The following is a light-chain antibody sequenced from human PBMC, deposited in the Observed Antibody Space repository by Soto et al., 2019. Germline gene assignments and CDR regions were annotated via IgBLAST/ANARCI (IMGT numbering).Light chain of an antibody. Sequence: QLVLTQSSSASASLVSSVKLTCTLSSGHSSYNIAWHQQQPGKAARYLMKLEGSGSYNKGSGVPDRFSGSASGADRYLTISNLQFEDEADYYCETWDSNTRVFGGGTKLTVL. CDR3: ETWDSNTRV. CDR2: LEGSGSY. V-gene: IGLV4-60*02. CDR1: SGHSSYN. J-gene: IGLJ3*02.